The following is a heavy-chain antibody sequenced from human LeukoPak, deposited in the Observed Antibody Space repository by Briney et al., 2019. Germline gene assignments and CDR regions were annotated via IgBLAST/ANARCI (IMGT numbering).Heavy chain of an antibody. CDR1: GYTFTGYY. CDR2: INPDDGGT. V-gene: IGHV1-2*02. J-gene: IGHJ6*03. Sequence: ASVKVSCKASGYTFTGYYIHWVRQAPGQGLEWMGWINPDDGGTNYAQKFQDTVTMTRGTSISTVYMALSSLTSYDTAVYFCAGSYGGNRGYYMDVWGKGTTVTISS. D-gene: IGHD4-23*01. CDR3: AGSYGGNRGYYMDV.